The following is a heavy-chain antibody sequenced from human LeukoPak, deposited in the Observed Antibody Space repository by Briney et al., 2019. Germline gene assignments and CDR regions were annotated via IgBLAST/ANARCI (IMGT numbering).Heavy chain of an antibody. J-gene: IGHJ4*02. CDR3: AREMFPIFDY. Sequence: GGSLRLSCAASGFTFSSYAMHWVRHAPGKGLELVAVISYDGSNKYYADSVKGRFTISRDNSKNTLYLQMNSLRAEDTAVYYCAREMFPIFDYWGQGTLVTVSS. D-gene: IGHD3-10*02. V-gene: IGHV3-30*04. CDR2: ISYDGSNK. CDR1: GFTFSSYA.